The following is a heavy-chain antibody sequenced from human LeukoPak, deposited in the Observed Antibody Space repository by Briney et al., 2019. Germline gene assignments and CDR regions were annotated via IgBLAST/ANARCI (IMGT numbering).Heavy chain of an antibody. D-gene: IGHD3-16*02. V-gene: IGHV3-7*01. CDR2: IKQDGSEK. Sequence: PGRSLRLSCAASGFTFSSYWMSWVRQAPGKGLEWVANIKQDGSEKYYVDSVKGRFTISRDNAKNSLYLQMNSLRAEDTAVYYCARRLDVWGSYRYYFDYWGQGTLVTVSS. CDR3: ARRLDVWGSYRYYFDY. CDR1: GFTFSSYW. J-gene: IGHJ4*02.